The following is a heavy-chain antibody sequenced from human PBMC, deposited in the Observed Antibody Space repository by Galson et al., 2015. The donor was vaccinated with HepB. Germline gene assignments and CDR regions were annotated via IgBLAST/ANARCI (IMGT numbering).Heavy chain of an antibody. D-gene: IGHD2-21*02. V-gene: IGHV3-48*03. CDR2: ISSTGTTT. Sequence: SLRLSCAASGFVFSSRGMTWVRQAPGKGLEWLSFISSTGTTTSYADSVKGRFTISRDNARSSVHLQMNGLSDEDTALYYCAKDYADKLMTSETAALFEYWGQGALVTVSP. J-gene: IGHJ4*02. CDR3: AKDYADKLMTSETAALFEY. CDR1: GFVFSSRG.